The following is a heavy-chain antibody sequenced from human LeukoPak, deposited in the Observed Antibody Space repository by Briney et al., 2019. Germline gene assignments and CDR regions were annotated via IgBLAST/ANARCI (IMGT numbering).Heavy chain of an antibody. CDR1: GFTFSSYE. CDR2: ISSSGSTI. J-gene: IGHJ3*02. CDR3: ARAPGSSGYAFDI. V-gene: IGHV3-48*03. Sequence: GGSLRLSCAASGFTFSSYEMNWVRQAPGKGLEWLSYISSSGSTIYYADSVQGRFTISRDNAKHSLYLQMSSLRAEATAVYYCARAPGSSGYAFDIWGQGTVVTVSS. D-gene: IGHD6-13*01.